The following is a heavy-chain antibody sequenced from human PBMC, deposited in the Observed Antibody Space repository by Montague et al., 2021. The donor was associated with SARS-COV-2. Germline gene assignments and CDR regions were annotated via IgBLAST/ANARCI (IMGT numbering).Heavy chain of an antibody. CDR2: IYYSGRT. CDR3: ARGEGVMVYAYGMDV. J-gene: IGHJ6*02. D-gene: IGHD2-8*01. Sequence: TLSLTCTVSGGSISSGGYYWSWIRQHPGKGLEWIGYIYYSGRTNYNPSLKSRLTISVDTSKNQFSLKLSSVTAADTAVYYCARGEGVMVYAYGMDVRGQGTTVTVSS. CDR1: GGSISSGGYY. V-gene: IGHV4-31*03.